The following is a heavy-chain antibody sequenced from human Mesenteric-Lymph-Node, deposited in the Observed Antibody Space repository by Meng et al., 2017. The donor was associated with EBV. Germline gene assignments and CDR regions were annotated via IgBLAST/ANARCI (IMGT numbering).Heavy chain of an antibody. CDR2: IYWDDDE. V-gene: IGHV2-5*02. CDR3: AHRPPFGELLDY. Sequence: HIAFTESGLPLVNPPETLPLACTFSGFSLSTLGVGVGWIRQPPGKALEWLAVIYWDDDERYSPSLKRRLTITKDTSKNQVVLKMTDMDPVDTATYYCAHRPPFGELLDYWGQGTLVTVSS. CDR1: GFSLSTLGVG. J-gene: IGHJ4*02. D-gene: IGHD3-10*01.